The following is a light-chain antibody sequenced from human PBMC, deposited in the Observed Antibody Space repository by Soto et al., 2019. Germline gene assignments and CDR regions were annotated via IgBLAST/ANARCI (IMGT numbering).Light chain of an antibody. CDR2: DAS. CDR3: QQRSTWPPPT. V-gene: IGKV3-11*01. Sequence: EIVLTQSPATLSLSPGERATLSCRASQSVNSYLAWYQQRPGQAPRLLIYDASNRATGIPARFSGSGSGTDFTLTISSLEPEDFAIYYCQQRSTWPPPTFGGGTTVDIK. CDR1: QSVNSY. J-gene: IGKJ4*01.